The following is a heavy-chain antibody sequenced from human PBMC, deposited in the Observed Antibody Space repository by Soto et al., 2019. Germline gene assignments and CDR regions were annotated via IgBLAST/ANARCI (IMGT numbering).Heavy chain of an antibody. CDR1: GYSFTSYW. CDR3: ARLKKDDLYYFDY. Sequence: GESLKISCKGSGYSFTSYWIGWVRQMPGKGLEWMGIIYPGDSDTRYSPPFQGQVTISADKSIRTAYLQWSSLKASDTAMYYYARLKKDDLYYFDYWGQGTLVTVSS. CDR2: IYPGDSDT. V-gene: IGHV5-51*01. J-gene: IGHJ4*02.